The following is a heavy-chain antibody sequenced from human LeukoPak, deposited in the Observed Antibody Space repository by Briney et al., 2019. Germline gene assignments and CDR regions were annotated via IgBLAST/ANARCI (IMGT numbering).Heavy chain of an antibody. CDR1: GGSISSYY. V-gene: IGHV4-59*01. CDR2: IYYSGST. Sequence: SETLSLTCTDSGGSISSYYWSWIRQPPGQGLEWIGYIYYSGSTNYNPSLKSRVTISVATSKNQFSLKLSSVTAADTAVYYCARVPLHYDILTGYYNRWFDPWGQGTLVTVSS. J-gene: IGHJ5*02. D-gene: IGHD3-9*01. CDR3: ARVPLHYDILTGYYNRWFDP.